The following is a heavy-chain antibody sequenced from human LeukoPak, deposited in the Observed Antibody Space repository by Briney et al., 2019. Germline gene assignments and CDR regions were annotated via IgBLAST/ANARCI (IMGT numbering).Heavy chain of an antibody. CDR1: GYTFTSYD. J-gene: IGHJ4*02. D-gene: IGHD5-12*01. CDR3: PRSEAKKRGYSSQPLDY. V-gene: IGHV1-8*01. Sequence: ASVKVSCKASGYTFTSYDINWVRQATGQGLEWVGWMNPNSGNTGYAQKFQGRVTMTRNTSISTAYLDLSSLRSRDTAVYYCPRSEAKKRGYSSQPLDYRGQGTLVTV. CDR2: MNPNSGNT.